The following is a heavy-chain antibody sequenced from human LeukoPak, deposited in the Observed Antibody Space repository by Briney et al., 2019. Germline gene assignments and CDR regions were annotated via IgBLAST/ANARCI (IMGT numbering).Heavy chain of an antibody. CDR2: INPNSGGT. D-gene: IGHD5-12*01. Sequence: GASVKVSCKASGYTFIGYYIHWVRQAPGQGLEWMRWINPNSGGTNYAQKFQGRVTMTTDTSISTAYVELSRLRSDDTAVYYCARSGYSGYDLTVYYWGQGTLVTVSS. CDR3: ARSGYSGYDLTVYY. J-gene: IGHJ4*02. CDR1: GYTFIGYY. V-gene: IGHV1-2*02.